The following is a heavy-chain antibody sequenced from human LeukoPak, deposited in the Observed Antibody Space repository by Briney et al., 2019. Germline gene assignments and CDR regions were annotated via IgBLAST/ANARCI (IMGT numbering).Heavy chain of an antibody. D-gene: IGHD3-3*01. V-gene: IGHV4-59*01. CDR1: GGSISSYY. CDR2: IYYSGST. J-gene: IGHJ4*02. CDR3: ARGPRGWSGYPYYFDY. Sequence: SETLSLTCIVSGGSISSYYWSWIRQPPGKGLEWIGYIYYSGSTNYNPSLKSRVTISVDTSKNQFSLKLSSVTAADTAVYYCARGPRGWSGYPYYFDYWGQGTLVTVSS.